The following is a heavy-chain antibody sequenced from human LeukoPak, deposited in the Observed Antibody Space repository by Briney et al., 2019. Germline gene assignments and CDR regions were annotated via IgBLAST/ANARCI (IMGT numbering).Heavy chain of an antibody. V-gene: IGHV3-48*03. J-gene: IGHJ4*02. CDR3: ARYSYDSSGYYWAEGTGYFDY. CDR2: ISTSGSSI. Sequence: GGSLRLSCAASGFTFSSYEMNWVRQAPGKGLEWVSYISTSGSSIYYADSVKGRFTISRDNAKNSLYLQMNSLRAEDTAVYYCARYSYDSSGYYWAEGTGYFDYWGQGTLVTVSS. CDR1: GFTFSSYE. D-gene: IGHD3-22*01.